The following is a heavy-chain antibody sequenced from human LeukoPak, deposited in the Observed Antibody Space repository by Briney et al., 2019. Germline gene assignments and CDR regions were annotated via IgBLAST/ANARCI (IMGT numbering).Heavy chain of an antibody. CDR1: GFTFNRYW. CDR3: ARDLISFPPPRTRQTHTIFGVAPDY. J-gene: IGHJ4*02. D-gene: IGHD3-3*01. V-gene: IGHV3-74*01. Sequence: PGGSLRLSCAASGFTFNRYWMHWVRQAPGKGLVWVAHINGDGSSASYADSVRGRFTLSRDNAKNTLFLQMNSLRAEDTAVYYCARDLISFPPPRTRQTHTIFGVAPDYWGQGTPVTVSS. CDR2: INGDGSSA.